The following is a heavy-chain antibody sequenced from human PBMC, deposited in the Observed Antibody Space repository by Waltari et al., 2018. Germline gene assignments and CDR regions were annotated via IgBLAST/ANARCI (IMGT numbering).Heavy chain of an antibody. CDR1: GGTFSSYA. D-gene: IGHD3-3*01. Sequence: VQLVQSGAEVKKPGSSVKVSCKASGGTFSSYAISWVRQAPGKWLEWMGLVDPEDGETIYAEKFQGRVTITADTSTDTAYMELSSLRSEDTAVYYCATSSRRITIFGVVTREFDYWGQGTLVTVSS. CDR2: VDPEDGET. V-gene: IGHV1-69-2*01. CDR3: ATSSRRITIFGVVTREFDY. J-gene: IGHJ4*02.